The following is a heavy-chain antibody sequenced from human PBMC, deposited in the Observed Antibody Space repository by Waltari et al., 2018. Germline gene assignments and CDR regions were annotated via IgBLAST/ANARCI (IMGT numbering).Heavy chain of an antibody. J-gene: IGHJ5*01. Sequence: QVQLQESGPGLVKPSETLSLTCGVSGDSVSSDRYWGWIRQPPGKGLEWIGGISHRGGAYANPALKSRFTISLDTSNNHFALKLNSVTAAETAVYYCATAGSPGWFDSWGQGALVLVSP. CDR1: GDSVSSDRY. D-gene: IGHD1-1*01. CDR2: ISHRGGA. V-gene: IGHV4-38-2*01. CDR3: ATAGSPGWFDS.